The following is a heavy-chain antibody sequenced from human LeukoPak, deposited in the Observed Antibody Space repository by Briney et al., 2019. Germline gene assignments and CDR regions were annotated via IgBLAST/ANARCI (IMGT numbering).Heavy chain of an antibody. CDR1: GYSFTTYW. D-gene: IGHD1-26*01. V-gene: IGHV5-51*01. CDR2: IYPGDSDT. CDR3: GRSVGATNFDY. J-gene: IGHJ4*02. Sequence: GESLKISCKGSGYSFTTYWIGWVRQMPGKGLEWMGIIYPGDSDTRYSPSFQGQVTISADKSISIAYLQWSSLKASDTAMYYCGRSVGATNFDYWGQGTLVTVSS.